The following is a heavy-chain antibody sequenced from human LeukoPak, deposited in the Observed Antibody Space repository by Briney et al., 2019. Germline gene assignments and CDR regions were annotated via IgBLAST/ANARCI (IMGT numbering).Heavy chain of an antibody. J-gene: IGHJ5*02. V-gene: IGHV5-51*01. CDR1: GSSFTSYW. CDR2: IYPGDSDI. CDR3: ARRTIFGVGDWFDP. Sequence: GESLQISCQGSGSSFTSYWSGWVRQLPGKGLEWMGIIYPGDSDIRYSPSFQGQVTISADKSISPAYLQSSSLKASDTAMYYCARRTIFGVGDWFDPWGQGTLVTVSS. D-gene: IGHD3-3*01.